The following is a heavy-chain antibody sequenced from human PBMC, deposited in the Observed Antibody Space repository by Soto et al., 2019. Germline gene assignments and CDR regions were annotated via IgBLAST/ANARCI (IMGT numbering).Heavy chain of an antibody. J-gene: IGHJ4*02. Sequence: QVQLQESGPGLVKSSGTLSLTCAVSSGSITSSNWWSWVRQPPGKGLEWIGEVSHSGSTNYIPSLMSRVTISVDKSSNQFSLRLSSVTAADTAVYYCARNRYGGYDFDYWGQGTLVTGSS. D-gene: IGHD5-12*01. CDR2: VSHSGST. CDR3: ARNRYGGYDFDY. V-gene: IGHV4-4*02. CDR1: SGSITSSNW.